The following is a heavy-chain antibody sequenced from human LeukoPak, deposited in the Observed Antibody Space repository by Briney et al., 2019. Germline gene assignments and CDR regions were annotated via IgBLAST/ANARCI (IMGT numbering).Heavy chain of an antibody. J-gene: IGHJ5*02. V-gene: IGHV5-51*01. CDR2: IYPGDSDT. CDR1: GYSFTSYW. D-gene: IGHD2-2*01. CDR3: ARLSGYCSSTSCYGFDP. Sequence: GESLKISCKGSGYSFTSYWVGWVRQMPGKGLEWMGIIYPGDSDTRYSPSFQGQVTISADKSISTAYLQWSSLKASDTAMYYCARLSGYCSSTSCYGFDPWGQGTLVTVSS.